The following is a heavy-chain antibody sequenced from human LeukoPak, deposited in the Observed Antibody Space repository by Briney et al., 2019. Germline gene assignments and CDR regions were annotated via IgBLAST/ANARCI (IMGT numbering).Heavy chain of an antibody. J-gene: IGHJ4*02. CDR1: GFTFSSYG. CDR2: IRYDGSNK. Sequence: GGSLRLSCAASGFTFSSYGMHWVRQAPGKGLEWVALIRYDGSNKYYADSVKGRFTISRDNSKNTLYLQMNSLRAEDTAVYYCAKQHIVVVIANPLDYWGQGTLVTVSS. CDR3: AKQHIVVVIANPLDY. D-gene: IGHD2-21*01. V-gene: IGHV3-30*02.